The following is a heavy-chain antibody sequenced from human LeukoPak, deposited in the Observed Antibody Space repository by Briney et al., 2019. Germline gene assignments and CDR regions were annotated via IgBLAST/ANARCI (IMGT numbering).Heavy chain of an antibody. D-gene: IGHD3-22*01. CDR1: GFTFSSYA. CDR3: AKDGYLTPFVDY. J-gene: IGHJ4*02. Sequence: AGGSLRLSCAASGFTFSSYAMSWVRQAPGKGLEWVSAISGSGGSTYYADSVKGRFTISRDNSKNTLYLQMNSLRAEDTAVYYCAKDGYLTPFVDYWGQGTLVTVSS. CDR2: ISGSGGST. V-gene: IGHV3-23*01.